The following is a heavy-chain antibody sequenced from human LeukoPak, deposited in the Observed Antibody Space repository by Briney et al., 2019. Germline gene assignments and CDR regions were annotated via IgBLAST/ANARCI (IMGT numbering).Heavy chain of an antibody. J-gene: IGHJ5*02. CDR1: GYTFTSYG. V-gene: IGHV1-2*04. CDR2: INPNSGGT. CDR3: ARDRGCSGGSCYSDNNWFDP. D-gene: IGHD2-15*01. Sequence: GASVKVSCKASGYTFTSYGISWVRQAPGQGLEWMGWINPNSGGTNYAQKFQGWVTMTRDTSISTAYMELSRLRSGDTAVYYCARDRGCSGGSCYSDNNWFDPWGQGTLVTVSS.